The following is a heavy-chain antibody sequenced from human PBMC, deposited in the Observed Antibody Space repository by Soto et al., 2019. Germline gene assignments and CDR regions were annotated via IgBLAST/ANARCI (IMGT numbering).Heavy chain of an antibody. D-gene: IGHD2-15*01. J-gene: IGHJ6*02. CDR1: GDIFSSYA. CDR2: IIPIFGTA. CDR3: ARVEVVVVAATTWYYYGMDV. Sequence: GASVKVSCKTSGDIFSSYAIGWVRQAPGQGLEWMGGIIPIFGTANYAQKFQGRVTITADESTSTAYMELSSLRSEDTAVYYCARVEVVVVAATTWYYYGMDVWGQGTTVTVSS. V-gene: IGHV1-69*13.